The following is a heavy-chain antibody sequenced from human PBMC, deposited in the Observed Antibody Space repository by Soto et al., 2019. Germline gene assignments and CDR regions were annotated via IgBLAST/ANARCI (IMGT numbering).Heavy chain of an antibody. CDR1: GFTFSSYG. Sequence: GGSLRLSCAASGFTFSSYGMHWVRQAPGKGLEWVAVIWYDGSNKYYADSVKGRFTISRDNSKNTLYLQMNSLRAEDTAVYYCARDYAAWSGYYMNYYYYYMDVWGKGTTVTVSS. CDR2: IWYDGSNK. D-gene: IGHD3-3*01. CDR3: ARDYAAWSGYYMNYYYYYMDV. V-gene: IGHV3-33*01. J-gene: IGHJ6*03.